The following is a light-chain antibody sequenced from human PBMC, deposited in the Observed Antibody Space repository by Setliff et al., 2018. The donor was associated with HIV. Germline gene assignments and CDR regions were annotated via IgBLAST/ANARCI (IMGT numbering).Light chain of an antibody. CDR2: EVR. J-gene: IGLJ1*01. CDR1: SRDVGGYNY. V-gene: IGLV2-14*01. Sequence: QSALAQPASVSGSPGQSITISCTGTSRDVGGYNYVSWYQQHPGKAPKIIIYEVRNRPSGVSNRFSGSKSGNTASLTISGLQAEDEADYYCSSYAITNTLPFGTGTKVTVL. CDR3: SSYAITNTLP.